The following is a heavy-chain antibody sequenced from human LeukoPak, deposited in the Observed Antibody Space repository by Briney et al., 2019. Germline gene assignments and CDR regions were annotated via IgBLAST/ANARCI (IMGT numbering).Heavy chain of an antibody. Sequence: SSETLSLTCTVSGGSISSYYWSWIRQPPGKGLEWIGYIYYSGSTNYNPSLKSRVTISVDTSKNQFSLKPSSVTAADTAVYYCARGPTVTTYYFDYWGQGTLVTVSS. D-gene: IGHD4-11*01. J-gene: IGHJ4*02. V-gene: IGHV4-59*01. CDR2: IYYSGST. CDR1: GGSISSYY. CDR3: ARGPTVTTYYFDY.